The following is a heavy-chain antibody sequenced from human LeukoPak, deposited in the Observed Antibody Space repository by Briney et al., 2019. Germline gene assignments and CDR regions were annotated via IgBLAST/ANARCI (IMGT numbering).Heavy chain of an antibody. J-gene: IGHJ5*02. CDR2: IYYSGST. Sequence: SETLSLTCTVSGGSMSSYYWSWIRQPPGKGLEWIGYIYYSGSTNYNPSLKSRVTISVDTSKNQFSLKLSSVTAADTAVYYCARDHYDSSGYYYWFDPWGQGTLVTVSS. CDR1: GGSMSSYY. D-gene: IGHD3-22*01. CDR3: ARDHYDSSGYYYWFDP. V-gene: IGHV4-59*01.